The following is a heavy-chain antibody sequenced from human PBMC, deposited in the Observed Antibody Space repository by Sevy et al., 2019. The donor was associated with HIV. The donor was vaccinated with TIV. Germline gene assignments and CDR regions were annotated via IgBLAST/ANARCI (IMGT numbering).Heavy chain of an antibody. V-gene: IGHV3-23*01. D-gene: IGHD3-22*01. Sequence: GGSLRLSCAASGFTFSSYAMSWVRQAPGKGLEWVSAISGSGSSTYYADSVKGRFTISRDNSKNTLYLQMNSLRAEDTAVYYCAKDWEGSGYYPEAFDIWGQGTMVTVSS. CDR1: GFTFSSYA. CDR3: AKDWEGSGYYPEAFDI. CDR2: ISGSGSST. J-gene: IGHJ3*02.